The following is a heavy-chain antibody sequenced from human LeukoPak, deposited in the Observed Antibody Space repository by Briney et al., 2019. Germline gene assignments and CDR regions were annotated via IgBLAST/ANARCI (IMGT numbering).Heavy chain of an antibody. D-gene: IGHD1-26*01. CDR3: AKDNVIVGGYYFDY. CDR2: ISYDGSNK. CDR1: GFTFSSYV. Sequence: PGRSLRLSCAASGFTFSSYVMHWVRQAPGKGLEWVAVISYDGSNKYYADSVKGRFTISRDNSKNTLYLQMNSLKAEDTAAYYCAKDNVIVGGYYFDYWGQGTLVTVSS. J-gene: IGHJ4*02. V-gene: IGHV3-30*18.